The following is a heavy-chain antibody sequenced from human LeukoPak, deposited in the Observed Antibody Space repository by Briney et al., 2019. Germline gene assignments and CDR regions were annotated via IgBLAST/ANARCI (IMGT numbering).Heavy chain of an antibody. Sequence: SETLSLTCTVSGGSISGGSYYWSWIRQPAGKGLEWIGRIYPSGSTNYNPSLKSRVTMSIDTSKNQFSLMLSSLTAADTAVYYCVRGLFDSSTYRAFHIWGQGTMVTVSS. CDR2: IYPSGST. J-gene: IGHJ3*02. D-gene: IGHD3-22*01. CDR1: GGSISGGSYY. V-gene: IGHV4-61*02. CDR3: VRGLFDSSTYRAFHI.